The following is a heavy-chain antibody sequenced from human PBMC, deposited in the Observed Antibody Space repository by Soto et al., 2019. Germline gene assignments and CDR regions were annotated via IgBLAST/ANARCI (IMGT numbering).Heavy chain of an antibody. CDR3: ARDAIAARPYSSSWYFDY. CDR1: GGSISSSSYY. D-gene: IGHD6-13*01. J-gene: IGHJ4*02. V-gene: IGHV4-39*07. CDR2: IYYSGST. Sequence: SETLSLTCTVSGGSISSSSYYWGWIRQPPGKGLEWIGSIYYSGSTYYNPSLKSRVTISVDTSKNQFSLKLSSVTAADTALYYCARDAIAARPYSSSWYFDYWGQGTLVTVSS.